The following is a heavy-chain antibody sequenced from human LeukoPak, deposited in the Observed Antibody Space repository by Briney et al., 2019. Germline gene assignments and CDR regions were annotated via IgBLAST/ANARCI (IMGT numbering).Heavy chain of an antibody. J-gene: IGHJ4*02. CDR3: ARAPNYDFWSGYYDY. Sequence: ASVKVSCKASGYTFTSYGISWVRQAPGQGLEWMGWISAYNGNTNYAQKLQGRVTMTTDTSTSTAYMELRSLRSDDTAVYYCARAPNYDFWSGYYDYWGQGTLVTVSS. V-gene: IGHV1-18*01. D-gene: IGHD3-3*01. CDR1: GYTFTSYG. CDR2: ISAYNGNT.